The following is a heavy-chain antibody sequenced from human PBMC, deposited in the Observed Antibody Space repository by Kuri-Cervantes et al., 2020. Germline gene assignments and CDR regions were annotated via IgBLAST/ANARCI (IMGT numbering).Heavy chain of an antibody. Sequence: SVKVSCKASGGTFSSYAISWVRQAPGQGLEWMGGIIPIFGTANYAQKFQGRVTITADESTSTAYMGLSSLRSEGTAAYYCARVGRGFRELFVDYWGQGTLVTVSS. CDR3: ARVGRGFRELFVDY. D-gene: IGHD3-10*01. V-gene: IGHV1-69*13. CDR1: GGTFSSYA. J-gene: IGHJ4*02. CDR2: IIPIFGTA.